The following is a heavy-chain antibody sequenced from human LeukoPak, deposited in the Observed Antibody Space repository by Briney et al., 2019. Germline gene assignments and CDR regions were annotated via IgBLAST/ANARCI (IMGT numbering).Heavy chain of an antibody. CDR1: GGTFSRYA. CDR2: IIPIFGTA. D-gene: IGHD2-15*01. CDR3: ARSRGSCYSCGDY. V-gene: IGHV1-69*13. Sequence: SVKVSCKASGGTFSRYAINWVRQAPGQGLEWMRGIIPIFGTANYAQKFQGRVTITADESTSTAYMELSSLRSEDTAVYYCARSRGSCYSCGDYWGQGTLVTVSS. J-gene: IGHJ4*02.